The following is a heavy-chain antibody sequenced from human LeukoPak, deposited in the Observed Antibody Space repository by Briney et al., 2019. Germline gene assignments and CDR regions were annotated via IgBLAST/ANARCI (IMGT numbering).Heavy chain of an antibody. CDR2: TYYRSTWYN. D-gene: IGHD2-2*01. Sequence: SQTLSLTCAISGDSVSSNSVTWNWIRQSPSRGLEWLGRTYYRSTWYNDYAVSVRGRITVNPDTSKNQFSLHLNSVTPEDTAVYYCARRLTQYDCFDPWGQGILVTISS. CDR1: GDSVSSNSVT. V-gene: IGHV6-1*01. J-gene: IGHJ5*02. CDR3: ARRLTQYDCFDP.